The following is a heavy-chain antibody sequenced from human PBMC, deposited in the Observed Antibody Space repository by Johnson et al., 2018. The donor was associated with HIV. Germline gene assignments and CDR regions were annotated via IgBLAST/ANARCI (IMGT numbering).Heavy chain of an antibody. J-gene: IGHJ3*02. Sequence: VQLVESGGGLVKPGGSLRLSCTVSGFTFSNAWMSWVRQAPGKGLEWVSVIYSGGSTYYADSVKGRFTISRDNSKNTLYLQMNSLRAEDTAVFYCARAYNDAFDIWGQGTMVTVSS. CDR2: IYSGGST. D-gene: IGHD5-24*01. CDR3: ARAYNDAFDI. CDR1: GFTFSNAW. V-gene: IGHV3-66*01.